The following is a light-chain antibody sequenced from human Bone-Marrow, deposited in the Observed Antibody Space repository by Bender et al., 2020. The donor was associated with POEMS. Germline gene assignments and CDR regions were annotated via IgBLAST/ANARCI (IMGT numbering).Light chain of an antibody. J-gene: IGLJ3*02. CDR2: SNN. CDR1: SSNFGNNA. Sequence: TISCSGTSSNFGNNAANWYPHVPGTAPKLLIYSNNQRPSGVPDLFSASTSGTSASLAISGLHSDDEADYYCSSWDDSLNGWVFGGGTKLTVL. V-gene: IGLV1-44*01. CDR3: SSWDDSLNGWV.